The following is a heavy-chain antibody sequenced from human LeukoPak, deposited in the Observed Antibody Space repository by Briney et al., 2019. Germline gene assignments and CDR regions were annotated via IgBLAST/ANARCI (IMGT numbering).Heavy chain of an antibody. CDR2: IIPIFGTA. V-gene: IGHV1-69*05. D-gene: IGHD6-13*01. Sequence: SVKVSCKASGGTFSSYAISWVRQAPGQGLERMGGIIPIFGTANYAQKFQGRVTITTDESTSTAYMEPSSLRSEDTAVYYCARRNSAAPPGYYYYYMDVWGKGTTVTVSS. CDR3: ARRNSAAPPGYYYYYMDV. J-gene: IGHJ6*03. CDR1: GGTFSSYA.